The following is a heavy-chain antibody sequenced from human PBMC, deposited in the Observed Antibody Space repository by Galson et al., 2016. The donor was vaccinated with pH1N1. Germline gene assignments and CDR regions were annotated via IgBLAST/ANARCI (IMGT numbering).Heavy chain of an antibody. Sequence: LSLTCAVYGESFNNFYWSWIRQPPGKGLEWIGAIHESGNANYNTSLQSRVSISIDTSKKHFSLKLTSVTAADTAMFYCARMFVERRSGDDSGALDYWGQGILVTVSS. CDR2: IHESGNA. V-gene: IGHV4-34*01. CDR3: ARMFVERRSGDDSGALDY. J-gene: IGHJ4*02. CDR1: GESFNNFY. D-gene: IGHD4-23*01.